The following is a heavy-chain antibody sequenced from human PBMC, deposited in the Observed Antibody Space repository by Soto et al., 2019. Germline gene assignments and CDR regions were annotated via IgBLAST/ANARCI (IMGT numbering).Heavy chain of an antibody. CDR3: AREGVRGMDV. CDR1: GYTFTSYD. D-gene: IGHD3-10*01. V-gene: IGHV1-8*01. Sequence: QVQLVQSGAEVKKPGASVKVSCKASGYTFTSYDINWVRQATGQGLEWMGWRNPNSGNTGYAPKYQGRDTMTSNTSLRTAYRELRSLRSEYMSVVYCAREGVRGMDVRGQGTEVTVSS. J-gene: IGHJ6*02. CDR2: RNPNSGNT.